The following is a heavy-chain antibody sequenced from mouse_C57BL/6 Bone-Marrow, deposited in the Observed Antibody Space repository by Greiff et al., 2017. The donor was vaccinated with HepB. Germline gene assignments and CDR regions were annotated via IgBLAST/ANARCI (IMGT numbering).Heavy chain of an antibody. CDR3: AREERYFDV. V-gene: IGHV1-7*01. CDR1: GYTFTSYW. Sequence: QVQLKQPGAELVKPGASVKLSCKASGYTFTSYWMHWVKQRPGQGLEWIGYINPSSGYTKYNQKFKDKATLTAYKSSSTAYMQLSSLTYEDSAVYYCAREERYFDVWGTGTTVTVSS. CDR2: INPSSGYT. J-gene: IGHJ1*03.